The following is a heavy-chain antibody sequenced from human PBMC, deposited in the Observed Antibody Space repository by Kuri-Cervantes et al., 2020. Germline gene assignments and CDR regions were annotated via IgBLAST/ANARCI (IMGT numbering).Heavy chain of an antibody. CDR2: IYYSGTT. CDR3: ARLSRASSGLYFPFDY. CDR1: GGSISSSCYY. V-gene: IGHV4-39*01. J-gene: IGHJ4*02. Sequence: SETLSLTCTVYGGSISSSCYYWGWIRQPPGTGLEWFGSIYYSGTTYYNTSLKSRVTISVDTSKIQFSLKLTSVTAADTAVYYCARLSRASSGLYFPFDYWGQGTLVTVSS. D-gene: IGHD6-19*01.